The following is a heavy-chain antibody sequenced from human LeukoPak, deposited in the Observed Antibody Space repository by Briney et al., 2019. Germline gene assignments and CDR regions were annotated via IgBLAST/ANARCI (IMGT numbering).Heavy chain of an antibody. CDR2: INHSGST. J-gene: IGHJ4*02. V-gene: IGHV4-34*01. CDR3: ARAGVGGLDY. Sequence: PSETLSLTCAVYGGSFSGYYWSWIRQPPGKGLEWIGEINHSGSTNYNPSLKSRVTISVDTSKNQFSLKLSSVTAADTAVYYCARAGVGGLDYWGQGTLVTVSS. CDR1: GGSFSGYY. D-gene: IGHD4-23*01.